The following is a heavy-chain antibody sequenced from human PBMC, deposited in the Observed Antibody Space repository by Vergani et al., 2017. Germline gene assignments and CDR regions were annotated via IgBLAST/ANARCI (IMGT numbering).Heavy chain of an antibody. CDR2: IYTSGST. Sequence: QVQLQESGPGLVKPSQTLSLTCTVSGGSISSGSYYWSWIRQPAGKGLEWIGRIYTSGSTNYNPSLKSRVTISVDTSKNQFSLKLSSVTAADTAVYYCAGIAVAGNFDYWGQGTLVTVSS. CDR1: GGSISSGSYY. V-gene: IGHV4-61*02. CDR3: AGIAVAGNFDY. J-gene: IGHJ4*02. D-gene: IGHD6-19*01.